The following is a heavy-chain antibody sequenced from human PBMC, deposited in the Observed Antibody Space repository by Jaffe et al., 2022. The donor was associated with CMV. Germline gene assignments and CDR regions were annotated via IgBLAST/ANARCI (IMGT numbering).Heavy chain of an antibody. V-gene: IGHV4-39*01. CDR2: IYYSGST. CDR1: GGSISSSSYY. J-gene: IGHJ2*01. Sequence: QLQLQESGPGLVKPSETLSLTCTVSGGSISSSSYYWGWIRQPPGKGLEWIGSIYYSGSTYYNPSLKSRVTISVDTSKNQFSLKLSSVTAADTAVYYCARPRSYDILTGYPSPYWYFDLWGRGTLVTVSS. D-gene: IGHD3-9*01. CDR3: ARPRSYDILTGYPSPYWYFDL.